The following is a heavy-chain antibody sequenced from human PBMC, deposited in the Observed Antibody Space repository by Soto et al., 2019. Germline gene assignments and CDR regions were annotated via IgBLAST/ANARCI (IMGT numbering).Heavy chain of an antibody. CDR1: GGSFSGYY. V-gene: IGHV4-34*01. CDR2: INHSGST. D-gene: IGHD3-9*01. J-gene: IGHJ4*02. CDR3: ASYYDILTGYPQPFDY. Sequence: SETLSLTCAVYGGSFSGYYWSWIRQPPGKGLEWIGEINHSGSTNYNPSLKSRVTISVDTSKNQFSLKLSSVTAADTAVYYCASYYDILTGYPQPFDYWGQGTLVTSPQ.